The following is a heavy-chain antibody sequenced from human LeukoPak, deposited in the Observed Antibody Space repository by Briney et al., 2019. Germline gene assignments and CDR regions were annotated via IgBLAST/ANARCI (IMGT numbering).Heavy chain of an antibody. Sequence: GGSLRLSCEASGFTFSSYWMSWVRQAPGKGLEWVANIKDDGSQKNYIDSVKGRFTISRDNAKASLFLQMNSLSSEDTAVYYCARRNVGTWWSFDSWGQGTLVTVSS. CDR2: IKDDGSQK. CDR1: GFTFSSYW. D-gene: IGHD2-15*01. CDR3: ARRNVGTWWSFDS. V-gene: IGHV3-7*01. J-gene: IGHJ4*02.